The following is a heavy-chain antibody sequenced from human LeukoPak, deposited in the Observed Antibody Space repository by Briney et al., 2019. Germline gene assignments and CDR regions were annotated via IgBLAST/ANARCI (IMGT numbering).Heavy chain of an antibody. Sequence: GGSLRLSCAASGFTFSSYAMHWVRQAPGKGLEWVAVISYDGSNKYYADSVKGRFTISRDNSKDTLYLQMNSLRAEDTAVYYCARTLYCSGGSCYSTGPYYYYGMDVRGQGTTVTVSS. J-gene: IGHJ6*02. CDR2: ISYDGSNK. CDR1: GFTFSSYA. CDR3: ARTLYCSGGSCYSTGPYYYYGMDV. V-gene: IGHV3-30-3*01. D-gene: IGHD2-15*01.